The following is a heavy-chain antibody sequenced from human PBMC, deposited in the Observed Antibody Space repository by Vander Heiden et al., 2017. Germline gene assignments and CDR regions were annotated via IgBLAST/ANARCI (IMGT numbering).Heavy chain of an antibody. CDR2: IYYSGST. CDR3: ARGTGTSYDY. J-gene: IGHJ4*02. Sequence: QVHLQESGPGLVKPSQTLSLTCTVSGRSISSGAYYWSWIRQHPGKGLEWIGYIYYSGSTYYNPSLKSRLTISVDTSKSQFSLILSSVTAADTAVYYCARGTGTSYDYWGQGTLVTVSS. V-gene: IGHV4-31*03. D-gene: IGHD1-1*01. CDR1: GRSISSGAYY.